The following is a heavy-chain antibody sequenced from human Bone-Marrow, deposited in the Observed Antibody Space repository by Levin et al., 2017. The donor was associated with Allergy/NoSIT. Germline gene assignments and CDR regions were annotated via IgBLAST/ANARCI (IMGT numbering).Heavy chain of an antibody. CDR1: GFTISRHS. Sequence: HPGGSLRLSCAASGFTISRHSMNWVRQAPGKGLEWVSYISSSSSTIYYADSVKGRFTISRDNAKNSLYLQMNSLRDEDTAVYYCASAYCGGDCYAIDYWGQGTLVTVSS. D-gene: IGHD2-21*01. J-gene: IGHJ4*02. V-gene: IGHV3-48*02. CDR2: ISSSSSTI. CDR3: ASAYCGGDCYAIDY.